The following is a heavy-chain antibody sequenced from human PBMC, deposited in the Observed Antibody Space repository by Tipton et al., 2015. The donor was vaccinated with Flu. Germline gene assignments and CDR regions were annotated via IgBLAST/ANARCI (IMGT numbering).Heavy chain of an antibody. D-gene: IGHD6-6*01. CDR3: ARHAGRYSSWYYYYMDV. J-gene: IGHJ6*03. Sequence: TLSLTCTVSGGSISSSSYYWGWIRQPPGKGLEWIGSIYYSGSTNYNPSLKSRVTISVDTSKNQFSLKLSSVTAADTAVYYCARHAGRYSSWYYYYMDVWGKGTTVTVSS. V-gene: IGHV4-39*01. CDR1: GGSISSSSYY. CDR2: IYYSGST.